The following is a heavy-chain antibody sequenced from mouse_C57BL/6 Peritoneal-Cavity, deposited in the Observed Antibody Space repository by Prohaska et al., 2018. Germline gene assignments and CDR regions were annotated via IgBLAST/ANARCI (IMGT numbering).Heavy chain of an antibody. D-gene: IGHD2-1*01. Sequence: EVQLLETGGGLVQPGGSRGLSCEGSGFTFRGFWMSWVRQTPGKTLEWIGDINSECSAINYAPSIKDRFTIFRDNDKSTLYLQMSNGRSDDTATYFCMRYGNYWDFDVWGTGNTVTVSS. J-gene: IGHJ1*03. CDR1: GFTFRGFW. CDR2: INSECSAI. CDR3: MRYGNYWDFDV. V-gene: IGHV11-2*01.